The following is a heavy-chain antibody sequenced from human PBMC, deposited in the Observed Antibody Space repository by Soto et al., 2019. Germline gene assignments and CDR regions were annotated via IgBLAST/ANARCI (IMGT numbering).Heavy chain of an antibody. D-gene: IGHD3-9*01. CDR2: IIPIFGTA. V-gene: IGHV1-69*01. J-gene: IGHJ4*02. CDR3: ARSAYYDILTGPFDY. Sequence: SVKVSCKASGGTFSSYAISWVRQAPGQGLEWMGGIIPIFGTANYAQKFQGRVTITADESTSTAYMELSSLRSEDTAVHYCARSAYYDILTGPFDYWGQGTLVTVSS. CDR1: GGTFSSYA.